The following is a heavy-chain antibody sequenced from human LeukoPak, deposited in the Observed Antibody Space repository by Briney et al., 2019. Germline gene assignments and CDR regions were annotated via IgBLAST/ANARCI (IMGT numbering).Heavy chain of an antibody. CDR2: INPKRGNT. V-gene: IGHV1-8*01. CDR3: ARGGSSSSYYNNYGMDV. CDR1: GYSLTSFD. D-gene: IGHD6-13*01. Sequence: SVKVSCKASGYSLTSFDINWVRQGSGQGLEWMGWINPKRGNTGYAPTFQGRVTITRDTSIDTAFMELSSLRPDDTAVYYCARGGSSSSYYNNYGMDVWGQGTTITVSS. J-gene: IGHJ6*02.